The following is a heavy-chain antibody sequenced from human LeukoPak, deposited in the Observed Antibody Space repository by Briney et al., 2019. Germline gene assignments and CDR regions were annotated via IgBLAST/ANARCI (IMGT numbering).Heavy chain of an antibody. J-gene: IGHJ4*02. CDR1: GFTFDDYT. CDR2: ISWDGGST. Sequence: GGSLRLSCAASGFTFDDYTMHWVRQAPGKGLEWVSLISWDGGSTYYADSVKGRFTISRDNSKNSLYLQMNSLRTEDTALYYCAKDIWSGTTSGGNFDYWGQGTLVTVSS. D-gene: IGHD3-3*01. V-gene: IGHV3-43*01. CDR3: AKDIWSGTTSGGNFDY.